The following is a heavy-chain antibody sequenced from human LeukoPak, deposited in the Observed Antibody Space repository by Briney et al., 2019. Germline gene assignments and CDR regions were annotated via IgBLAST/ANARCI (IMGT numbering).Heavy chain of an antibody. Sequence: QTGGSLRLSCAASGFTFSTYAMHWVRQAPGKGLEWVAGISHDGSNEYYADSVKGRFTISRDNAKNTLYLQMDSLRPEDTAVFYCGPTFDYWGQGTLVTVYS. CDR3: GPTFDY. CDR1: GFTFSTYA. CDR2: ISHDGSNE. V-gene: IGHV3-30*11. J-gene: IGHJ4*02.